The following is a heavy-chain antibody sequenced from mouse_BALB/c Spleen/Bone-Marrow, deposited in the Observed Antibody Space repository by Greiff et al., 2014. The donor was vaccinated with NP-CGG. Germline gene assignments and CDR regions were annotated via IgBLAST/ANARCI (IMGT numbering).Heavy chain of an antibody. CDR2: IYPCDSET. V-gene: IGHV1-5*01. D-gene: IGHD2-2*01. Sequence: VPLKGSGAVLGKPGASVKMSCKASGYTFTSYWVNWVKKRPGRGLEWIGGIYPCDSETSYKQKFKGKAKLTAVKSASTAYMELSSLTNEDSAVYYCSYGYDYYAMDYWGQGTSVTVSS. CDR3: SYGYDYYAMDY. CDR1: GYTFTSYW. J-gene: IGHJ4*01.